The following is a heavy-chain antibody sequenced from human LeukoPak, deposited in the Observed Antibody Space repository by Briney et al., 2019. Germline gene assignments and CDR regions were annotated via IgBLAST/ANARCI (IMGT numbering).Heavy chain of an antibody. CDR1: GYSISSGYY. V-gene: IGHV4-38-2*02. CDR2: IYHSGST. D-gene: IGHD6-19*01. Sequence: SETLSLTCTVSGYSISSGYYWGWIRQPPGKGLEWIGSIYHSGSTYYNPSLKSRVTISVDTSKNQFSLKLSSVTAADTAVYYCATLMSGGWTDHWGQGTLVTVSS. CDR3: ATLMSGGWTDH. J-gene: IGHJ5*02.